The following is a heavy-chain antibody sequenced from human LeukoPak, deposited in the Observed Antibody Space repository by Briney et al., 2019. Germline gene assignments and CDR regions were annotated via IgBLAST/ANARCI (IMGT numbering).Heavy chain of an antibody. CDR1: GLTFDDYA. D-gene: IGHD2-21*01. CDR3: ARDSTPYCGGDCYLDAFDI. V-gene: IGHV3-9*01. CDR2: ISWNSGSI. J-gene: IGHJ3*02. Sequence: GRSLRLSCAASGLTFDDYAMHWVRQAPGKGLEWVSGISWNSGSIGYADSVKGRFTISRDNAKSSLYLQMNSLRIEDTAVYYCARDSTPYCGGDCYLDAFDIWGQGTMVTVSS.